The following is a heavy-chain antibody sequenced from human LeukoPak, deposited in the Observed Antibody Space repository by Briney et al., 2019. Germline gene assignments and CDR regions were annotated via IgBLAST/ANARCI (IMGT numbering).Heavy chain of an antibody. CDR3: ARSSSSWN. Sequence: PSETLSLTCTVSGGSISSGSYYWSWIRQPAGKGLEWIGRIYTSGSTNYNPSLKSRVTISVDTSKNQFSPKLSSVTAADTAVYYCARSSSSWNWGQGTLVTVSS. V-gene: IGHV4-61*02. CDR2: IYTSGST. CDR1: GGSISSGSYY. J-gene: IGHJ4*02. D-gene: IGHD6-13*01.